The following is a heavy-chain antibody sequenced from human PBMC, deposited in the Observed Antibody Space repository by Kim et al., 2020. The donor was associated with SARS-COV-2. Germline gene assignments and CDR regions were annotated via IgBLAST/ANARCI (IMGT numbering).Heavy chain of an antibody. CDR2: ISWNSGSI. V-gene: IGHV3-9*01. Sequence: GGSLRLSCAASGFTFDDYAMHWVRQAPGKGLEWVSGISWNSGSIGYADSVKGRFTISRDNAKNSLYLQMHSLRAEDTALYYCAKDRISGWQPKYYFDYWGQGTLVTVSS. J-gene: IGHJ4*02. CDR1: GFTFDDYA. CDR3: AKDRISGWQPKYYFDY. D-gene: IGHD6-19*01.